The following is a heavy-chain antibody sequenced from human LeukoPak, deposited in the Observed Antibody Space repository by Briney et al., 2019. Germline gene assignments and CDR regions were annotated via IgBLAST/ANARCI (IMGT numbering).Heavy chain of an antibody. CDR2: IYSGGST. V-gene: IGHV3-66*01. CDR1: GFTVCTNY. CDR3: ARDRSSGWQHDY. Sequence: GGSLRLSCAASGFTVCTNYMSWVRQAPGKGLEWVSVIYSGGSTSYADSVKGRFTISRDNSKNTLHVQMNNVRAEDTAVYYCARDRSSGWQHDYWGQGTLVTVSS. D-gene: IGHD6-19*01. J-gene: IGHJ4*02.